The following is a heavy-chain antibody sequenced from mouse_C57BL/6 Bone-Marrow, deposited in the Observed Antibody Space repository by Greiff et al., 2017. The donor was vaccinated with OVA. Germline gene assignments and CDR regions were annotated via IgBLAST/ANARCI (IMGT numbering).Heavy chain of an antibody. V-gene: IGHV14-4*01. CDR1: GFNIKDDY. Sequence: VQLQQSGAELVRPGASVKLSCTASGFNIKDDYMHWVKQRPEQGLEWIGWIDPENGDTEYASKFQGKATITADTSSNTAYLQRSSLTSEDTAVYYCTTEVADYYAMDYWGQGTSVTVSS. D-gene: IGHD1-1*01. J-gene: IGHJ4*01. CDR2: IDPENGDT. CDR3: TTEVADYYAMDY.